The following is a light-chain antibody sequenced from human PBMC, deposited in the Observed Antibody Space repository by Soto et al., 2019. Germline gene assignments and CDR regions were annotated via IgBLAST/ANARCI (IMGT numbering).Light chain of an antibody. V-gene: IGKV3-11*01. CDR3: QQRSNWPPDVT. Sequence: EIVLTQSPDTLSLSPGERATLSCRASQSVSSSLAWYQQKPGQAPRLLIYDASNRATGIPARFSGSGSGTDFTLPISSLEPEDFAVYYCQQRSNWPPDVTFGPGTKVDIK. J-gene: IGKJ3*01. CDR2: DAS. CDR1: QSVSSS.